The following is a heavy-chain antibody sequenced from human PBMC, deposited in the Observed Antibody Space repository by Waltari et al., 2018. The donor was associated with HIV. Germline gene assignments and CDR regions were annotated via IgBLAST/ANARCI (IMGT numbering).Heavy chain of an antibody. Sequence: QVQLVESGGGVVPPGTSLTLSCAVSGFTFRNFGIHWVRQSTGKGLEWLAVFWSDGAEISYADSVKGRFTVSKDSSQKTLYLHLTSLRAEDTALYYCARGYSSSRWIPLYHWGRGTLVTVSS. CDR2: FWSDGAEI. CDR3: ARGYSSSRWIPLYH. D-gene: IGHD6-6*01. J-gene: IGHJ4*02. V-gene: IGHV3-33*01. CDR1: GFTFRNFG.